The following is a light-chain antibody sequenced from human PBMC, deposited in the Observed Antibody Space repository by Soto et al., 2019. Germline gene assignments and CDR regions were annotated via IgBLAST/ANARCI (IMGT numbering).Light chain of an antibody. V-gene: IGLV2-23*01. CDR1: SSDVGSYNL. CDR3: CSYAGSSTLM. CDR2: EGS. J-gene: IGLJ3*02. Sequence: QSALTQPASVSGSPGQSITISCTGTSSDVGSYNLVSWYQQHPGKAPKLMIYEGSKRPSGVSNRFSGSKSGNTASLTISGLQAEDEAHYYCCSYAGSSTLMFGGGTKLTVL.